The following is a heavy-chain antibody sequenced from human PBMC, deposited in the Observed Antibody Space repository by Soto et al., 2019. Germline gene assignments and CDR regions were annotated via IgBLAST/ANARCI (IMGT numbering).Heavy chain of an antibody. J-gene: IGHJ2*01. Sequence: VAVISYDGSNKYYADSVKGRFTISRDNSKNTLYLQMTSLRAEDTAVYYCARDPLWGTAMVLWYFDLWGRGTLVTVSS. CDR3: ARDPLWGTAMVLWYFDL. V-gene: IGHV3-30*14. D-gene: IGHD5-18*01. CDR2: ISYDGSNK.